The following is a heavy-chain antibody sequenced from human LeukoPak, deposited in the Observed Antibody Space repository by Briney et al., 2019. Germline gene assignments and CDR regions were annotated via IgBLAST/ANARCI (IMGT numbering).Heavy chain of an antibody. J-gene: IGHJ4*02. V-gene: IGHV4-34*01. CDR1: GGSFSGYY. Sequence: SETLSLTCAVYGGSFSGYYWSWIHQPPGKGLEWIGEINHSGSTNYNLSLKSRVTISVDTSKNQFSLKLSSVTAADTAVYYCARGWSSGWYGPTSSYFDYWGQGTLVTVSS. D-gene: IGHD6-19*01. CDR3: ARGWSSGWYGPTSSYFDY. CDR2: INHSGST.